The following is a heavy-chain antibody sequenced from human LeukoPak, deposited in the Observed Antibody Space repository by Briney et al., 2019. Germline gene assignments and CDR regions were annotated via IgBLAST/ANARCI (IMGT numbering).Heavy chain of an antibody. CDR2: ISNDERNK. CDR1: GFIFHNFA. V-gene: IGHV3-30-3*02. D-gene: IGHD4-11*01. CDR3: AKTGDYSNLDY. J-gene: IGHJ4*02. Sequence: QPGGSLRLSCVASGFIFHNFAMHWVRQAPGKGLEWVAVISNDERNKYYRDSVKGRFTISRDNSKNTLYLQMNSLRPEDTAVYYCAKTGDYSNLDYWGQGTLVTVSS.